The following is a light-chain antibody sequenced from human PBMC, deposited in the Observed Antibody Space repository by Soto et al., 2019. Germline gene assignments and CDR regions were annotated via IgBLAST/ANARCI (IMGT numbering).Light chain of an antibody. CDR3: QQDYSYQWT. Sequence: DIQMTQSPSTLSASVGDRVTITCRASQSISSWLAWYQQKPGKAPKLLIYDAASLESVVLSSFSGGGSGKVFPLTSSRLQDDDLATYYYQQDYSYQWTFGRGTKVEIK. V-gene: IGKV1-5*01. J-gene: IGKJ1*01. CDR2: DAA. CDR1: QSISSW.